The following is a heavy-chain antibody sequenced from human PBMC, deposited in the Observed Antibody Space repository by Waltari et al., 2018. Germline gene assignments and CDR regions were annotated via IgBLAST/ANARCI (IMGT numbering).Heavy chain of an antibody. V-gene: IGHV1-69*14. J-gene: IGHJ3*01. D-gene: IGHD4-17*01. CDR1: GGTFSSYE. CDR3: ARDPKGTTVIYDAFDL. Sequence: QVHLVQSGAEVKKPGSSVRVSCKASGGTFSSYEFNWVRQAPGQGLEWMGGIIPMFGTPIYEQKFQGRVTITADTSTTTAYMELSSLRFEDTAVYYCARDPKGTTVIYDAFDLWGQGTMVSVSS. CDR2: IIPMFGTP.